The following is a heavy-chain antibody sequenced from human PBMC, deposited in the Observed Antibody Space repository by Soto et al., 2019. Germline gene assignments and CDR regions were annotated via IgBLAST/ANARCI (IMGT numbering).Heavy chain of an antibody. D-gene: IGHD6-6*01. Sequence: ALVKVSCKASGYTFFNYGISWVRQAPGQGLEWMGWISGYNGNTNYAQKFQARVTMTTDTSTTTAYMELRSLRSDDAAFYYCARKSSSSSWFDPWGQGTLVTVSS. CDR3: ARKSSSSSWFDP. CDR2: ISGYNGNT. J-gene: IGHJ5*02. V-gene: IGHV1-18*01. CDR1: GYTFFNYG.